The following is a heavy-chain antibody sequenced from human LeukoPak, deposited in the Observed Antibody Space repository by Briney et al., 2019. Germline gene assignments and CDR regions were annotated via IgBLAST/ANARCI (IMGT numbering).Heavy chain of an antibody. Sequence: ASVKVSCKASGYTFTDYFLHWVRQAPRQGLEWMGWIGPNNGVTNYAQKPQGKVTMTRDTSINTAYMEVSSLRSDDTAVYYCARDIRPRVESFDYWGQGTLVTVSS. J-gene: IGHJ4*02. CDR2: IGPNNGVT. CDR1: GYTFTDYF. D-gene: IGHD3-3*01. V-gene: IGHV1-2*02. CDR3: ARDIRPRVESFDY.